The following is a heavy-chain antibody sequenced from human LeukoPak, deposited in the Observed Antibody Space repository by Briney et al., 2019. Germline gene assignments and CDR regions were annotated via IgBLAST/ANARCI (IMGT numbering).Heavy chain of an antibody. CDR1: GGSISSSSYY. CDR3: ARHFLWFGELLGNWFDP. Sequence: SETLSLTCTVSGGSISSSSYYWGWIRQPPGKGLEWIGSMDYSGSTYHNPSLKSRVTISVDTSKNQFSLKLSPVTAADTAVYYCARHFLWFGELLGNWFDPWGQGTLVTVSS. V-gene: IGHV4-39*01. J-gene: IGHJ5*02. D-gene: IGHD3-10*01. CDR2: MDYSGST.